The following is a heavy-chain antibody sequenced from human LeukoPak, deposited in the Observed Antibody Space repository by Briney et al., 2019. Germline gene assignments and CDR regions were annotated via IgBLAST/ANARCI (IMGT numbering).Heavy chain of an antibody. CDR1: GYTFTSYG. Sequence: AASVKVSCKASGYTFTSYGISWVRQAPGQGLEWMGWISAYNGNTNYAQKLQGRVTMTTNTSTSTAYMELRSLRSDDTAVYYCARDGRYGDQVRFDIWGQGTMVTVSS. D-gene: IGHD4-17*01. CDR2: ISAYNGNT. J-gene: IGHJ3*02. CDR3: ARDGRYGDQVRFDI. V-gene: IGHV1-18*01.